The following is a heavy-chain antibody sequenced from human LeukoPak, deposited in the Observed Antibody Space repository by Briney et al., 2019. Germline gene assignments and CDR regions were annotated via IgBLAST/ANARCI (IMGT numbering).Heavy chain of an antibody. J-gene: IGHJ5*02. CDR3: ARARLPNWFDP. V-gene: IGHV4-34*01. Sequence: SETLSLTCAVYGGSFSGYYWGWIRQPPGKGLEWIGEINHSGSTNYNPSLKSRVTISVDTSKNQFSLKLSSVTAADTAVYYCARARLPNWFDPWGQGTLVTVSS. CDR2: INHSGST. CDR1: GGSFSGYY.